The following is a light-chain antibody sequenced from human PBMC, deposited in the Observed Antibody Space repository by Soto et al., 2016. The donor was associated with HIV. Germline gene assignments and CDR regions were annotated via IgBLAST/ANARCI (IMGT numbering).Light chain of an antibody. J-gene: IGKJ1*01. V-gene: IGKV1-5*03. CDR2: KAS. CDR1: QSISNW. Sequence: DIQMTQSPSTLSASVGDRVTITCRASQSISNWLAWYQQRPGKAPKVLIFKASSLDNGVPSRFSGSGSGTEFTLTISSLQPDDFATYYCQQYNSVPWTFGQGTKLEMK. CDR3: QQYNSVPWT.